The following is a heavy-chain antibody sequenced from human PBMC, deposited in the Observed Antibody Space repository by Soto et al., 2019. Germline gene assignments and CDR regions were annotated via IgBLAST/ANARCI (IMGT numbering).Heavy chain of an antibody. CDR1: CGSFSSYH. D-gene: IGHD5-18*01. J-gene: IGHJ4*02. Sequence: SETLSLTCAVYCGSFSSYHWSWILQTPGKGLEWIGEINHLTTTNYNPSLKSRVIISLDTPKNQFSLKLSSVTAADTAVYYCARGYDTALAPIFWGQGILVTVSS. CDR2: INHLTTT. CDR3: ARGYDTALAPIF. V-gene: IGHV4-34*01.